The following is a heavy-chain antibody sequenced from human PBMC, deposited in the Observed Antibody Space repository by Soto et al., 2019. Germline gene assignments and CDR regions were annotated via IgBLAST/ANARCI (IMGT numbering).Heavy chain of an antibody. J-gene: IGHJ6*02. Sequence: PGESLKISCKGSGYSFTSYWISWVRQMPGKGLEWMGRIDPSDSYTNYSPSFQGHVTISADKSISTAYLQWSSLKASDTAMYYCARQGTIFGVVNHPRYGMDVWGQGTTVTVSS. D-gene: IGHD3-3*01. V-gene: IGHV5-10-1*01. CDR2: IDPSDSYT. CDR3: ARQGTIFGVVNHPRYGMDV. CDR1: GYSFTSYW.